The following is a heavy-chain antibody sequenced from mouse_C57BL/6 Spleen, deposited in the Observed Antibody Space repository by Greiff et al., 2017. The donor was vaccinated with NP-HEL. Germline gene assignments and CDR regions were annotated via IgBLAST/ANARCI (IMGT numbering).Heavy chain of an antibody. CDR2: INYDGSST. J-gene: IGHJ4*01. V-gene: IGHV5-16*01. CDR3: AREGFTTVVATGAKDY. D-gene: IGHD1-1*01. Sequence: DVLLVESEGGLVQPGSSMKLSCTASGFTFSDYYMAWVRQVPEKGLEWVANINYDGSSTYYLDSLKSRFIISRDNAKNILYLQMSSLKSEDTATYYCAREGFTTVVATGAKDYWGQGTSVTVAS. CDR1: GFTFSDYY.